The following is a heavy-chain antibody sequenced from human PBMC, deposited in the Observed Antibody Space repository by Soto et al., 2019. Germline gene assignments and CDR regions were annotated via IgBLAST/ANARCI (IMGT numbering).Heavy chain of an antibody. Sequence: GGPLSPSSPAPGFFVRDTYVNWVPQAPGKGLEWVSVISNRGDTHYADSVRGRFSLSRDNSKNTLYLQMNSLRAEDTAVYYCAKELVGATGAFDIWGQGTMVTVSS. CDR2: ISNRGDT. D-gene: IGHD1-26*01. V-gene: IGHV3-66*01. CDR3: AKELVGATGAFDI. J-gene: IGHJ3*02. CDR1: GFFVRDTY.